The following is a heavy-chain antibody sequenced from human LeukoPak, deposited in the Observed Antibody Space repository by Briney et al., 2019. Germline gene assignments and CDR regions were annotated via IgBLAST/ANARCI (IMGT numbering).Heavy chain of an antibody. CDR3: ARDTLSWNDDHPSAFDI. CDR1: GGSISSISYY. D-gene: IGHD1-1*01. CDR2: IHYRGNT. V-gene: IGHV4-39*07. Sequence: PSETLSLTCTVSGGSISSISYYWGWIRQPPGKGLEWIGTIHYRGNTYYNPSLKSRVAISVDTSKNQFSLKLSSVTAADTAVYYCARDTLSWNDDHPSAFDIWGQGTMVTVSS. J-gene: IGHJ3*02.